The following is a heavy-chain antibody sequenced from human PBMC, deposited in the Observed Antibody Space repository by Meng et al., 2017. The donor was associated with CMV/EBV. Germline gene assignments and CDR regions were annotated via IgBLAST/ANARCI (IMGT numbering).Heavy chain of an antibody. CDR2: ISYDGSNK. J-gene: IGHJ6*02. CDR3: ARDRKAAAKGYYYGMDV. D-gene: IGHD2-2*01. CDR1: GFTFSSYA. V-gene: IGHV3-30-3*01. Sequence: GESLKTSCAASGFTFSSYAMHWVRQAPGKGLEWVAVISYDGSNKYYADSVKGRFTISRDNSKNTLYLQMSSLRAEDTAVYYCARDRKAAAKGYYYGMDVWGQGTTVTVSS.